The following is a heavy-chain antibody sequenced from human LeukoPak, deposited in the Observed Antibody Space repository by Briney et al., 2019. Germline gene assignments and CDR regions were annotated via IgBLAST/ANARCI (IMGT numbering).Heavy chain of an antibody. V-gene: IGHV4-34*01. CDR2: IDHSGST. CDR1: GGSISGYY. Sequence: SETLSLTCTVSGGSISGYYWSWIRQPPGKGLQWIGQIDHSGSTHSIPSLKSRVTISLDTSQSQVTLKVNSVTAADTAVYFCARGGNGWYFDLWGRGTLVTVSS. J-gene: IGHJ2*01. CDR3: ARGGNGWYFDL. D-gene: IGHD1-14*01.